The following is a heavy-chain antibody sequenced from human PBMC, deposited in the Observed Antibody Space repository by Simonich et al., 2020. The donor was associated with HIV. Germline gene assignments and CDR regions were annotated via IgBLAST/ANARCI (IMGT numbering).Heavy chain of an antibody. CDR1: GGSFSGYY. V-gene: IGHV4-34*01. CDR2: IKHSGST. J-gene: IGHJ4*02. D-gene: IGHD1-26*01. Sequence: QVQLQQWGAGLLKPSETLSLTCAVYGGSFSGYYCSWIRQPPGKGLEWIGEIKHSGSTNYNPSLKSRVTISVDTSKNQFALKLSSVTAADTAVYYCARGAEGATTQSYWGQGTLVTVSS. CDR3: ARGAEGATTQSY.